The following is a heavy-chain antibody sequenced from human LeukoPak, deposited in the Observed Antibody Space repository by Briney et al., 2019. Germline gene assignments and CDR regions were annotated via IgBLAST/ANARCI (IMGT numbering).Heavy chain of an antibody. CDR3: AKFEGHPWGTYHHDY. D-gene: IGHD3-16*01. V-gene: IGHV3-64*04. CDR1: GFTFSTYV. Sequence: GGSLRLSCSVSGFTFSTYVMHWVRQAPGKGLEYVSAISSNGDNTYYADSVKGRFTISRDNSKNTLYLQMTSLRADDTAVYYCAKFEGHPWGTYHHDYWGQGTLVTVSS. J-gene: IGHJ4*02. CDR2: ISSNGDNT.